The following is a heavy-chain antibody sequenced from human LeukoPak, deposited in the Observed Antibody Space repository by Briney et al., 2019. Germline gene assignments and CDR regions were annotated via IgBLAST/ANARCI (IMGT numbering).Heavy chain of an antibody. J-gene: IGHJ5*02. Sequence: SETLSLTCTVSGGSISSYYWSWIRQPPGKGLEWIGYIYYSGSTNYNPSLKSRVTISVDTSKNQFSLKLSSVTAADTAVYYCARSGYSYGYSWFDPWGQGTLVTVSS. D-gene: IGHD5-18*01. CDR2: IYYSGST. CDR1: GGSISSYY. CDR3: ARSGYSYGYSWFDP. V-gene: IGHV4-59*01.